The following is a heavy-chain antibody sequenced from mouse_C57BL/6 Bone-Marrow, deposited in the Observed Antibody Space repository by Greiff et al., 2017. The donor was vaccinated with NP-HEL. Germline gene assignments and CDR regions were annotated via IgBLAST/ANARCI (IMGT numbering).Heavy chain of an antibody. CDR3: AMITTRRYYFDY. CDR2: IYPRSGNT. V-gene: IGHV1-81*01. J-gene: IGHJ2*01. Sequence: VKVVESGAELARPGASVKLSCKASGYTFTSYGISWVKQRTGQGLEWIGEIYPRSGNTYYNEKFKGKATLTADKSSSTAYMELRSLTSEDSAVYFCAMITTRRYYFDYWGQGTTLTVSS. CDR1: GYTFTSYG. D-gene: IGHD2-4*01.